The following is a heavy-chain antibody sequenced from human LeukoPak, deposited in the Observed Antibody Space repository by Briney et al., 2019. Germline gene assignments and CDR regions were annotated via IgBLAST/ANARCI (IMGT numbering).Heavy chain of an antibody. CDR3: AKTGSTRCLPYYFDY. CDR1: GFTFSSYA. J-gene: IGHJ4*02. CDR2: ISYDGSNK. D-gene: IGHD2-2*01. V-gene: IGHV3-30-3*02. Sequence: GGSLRLSCAASGFTFSSYAMHWVRQAPGKGLEWVAVISYDGSNKYYADSVKGRFTISRDNSKNTLYLQMNSLRAEDTAVYYCAKTGSTRCLPYYFDYWGQGTLVTVSS.